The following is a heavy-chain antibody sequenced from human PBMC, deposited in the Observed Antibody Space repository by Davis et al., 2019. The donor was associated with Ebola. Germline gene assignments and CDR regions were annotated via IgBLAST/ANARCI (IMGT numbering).Heavy chain of an antibody. V-gene: IGHV3-48*02. D-gene: IGHD3-22*01. J-gene: IGHJ4*02. CDR3: ARAGVNSYDSSGYYYDY. Sequence: GESLKISCAASGFTFSRYPMHWVRQAPGKGLEWVSYISSSSSTIYYADSVKGRFTISRDNAKNSLYLQMNSLRDEDTAVYFCARAGVNSYDSSGYYYDYWGQGTLVTVSS. CDR1: GFTFSRYP. CDR2: ISSSSSTI.